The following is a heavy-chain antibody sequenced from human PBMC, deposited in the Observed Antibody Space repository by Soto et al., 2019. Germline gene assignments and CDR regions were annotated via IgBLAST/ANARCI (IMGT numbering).Heavy chain of an antibody. J-gene: IGHJ5*02. V-gene: IGHV1-2*04. CDR2: INPNSGGT. CDR1: GYTFTGYY. D-gene: IGHD6-19*01. Sequence: QVQLVQSGAEVKKPGASVKVSCKASGYTFTGYYMHWVRPAPGQGLEWMGWINPNSGGTNYAQKCQGWGAMTGDRSISRGYMELRRRRSEDTAVYYWARDLYSSGCAGFDPWGQGTLVSVSS. CDR3: ARDLYSSGCAGFDP.